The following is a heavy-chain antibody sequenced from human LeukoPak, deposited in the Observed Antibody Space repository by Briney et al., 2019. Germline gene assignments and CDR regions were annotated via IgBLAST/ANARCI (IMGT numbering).Heavy chain of an antibody. V-gene: IGHV3-30*04. Sequence: GGSLRLSCAASRFIFSSYAMHWVRQAPGMGLEWVAVISYDGINKYYADSVKGRFTISRDNSRNTLYLQMNSLRAEDTAVYYCAKGPLIVVVPAVVDYWGQGTLVTVSS. J-gene: IGHJ4*02. CDR1: RFIFSSYA. D-gene: IGHD2-2*01. CDR2: ISYDGINK. CDR3: AKGPLIVVVPAVVDY.